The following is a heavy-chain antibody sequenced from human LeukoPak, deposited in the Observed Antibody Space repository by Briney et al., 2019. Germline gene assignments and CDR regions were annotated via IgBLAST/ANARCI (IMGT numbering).Heavy chain of an antibody. J-gene: IGHJ3*02. Sequence: PGGSLRLSCAASGFTFDDYAMHWVRQAPGKGLEWVSGISWNSGSIGYADSVKGRFTISRDNAKNSLYLQMNSLRAEDTALYYCAKDKGGYDILTGYNAFDIWGQGTMVTVSS. CDR2: ISWNSGSI. V-gene: IGHV3-9*01. D-gene: IGHD3-9*01. CDR1: GFTFDDYA. CDR3: AKDKGGYDILTGYNAFDI.